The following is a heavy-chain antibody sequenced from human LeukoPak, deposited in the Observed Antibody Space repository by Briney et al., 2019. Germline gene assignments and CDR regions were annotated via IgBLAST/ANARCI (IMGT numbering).Heavy chain of an antibody. Sequence: GGSLRLSCAASGFTFNNYAMSWFRQTPGKGLEWVSAISGSGGRTYYAESVKGRFSISRDNSKNTLYLQMHSLRAEDTAVYYCAKPQVLPPKWFDPWGQGTLVTVSS. CDR3: AKPQVLPPKWFDP. V-gene: IGHV3-23*01. CDR2: ISGSGGRT. CDR1: GFTFNNYA. J-gene: IGHJ5*02.